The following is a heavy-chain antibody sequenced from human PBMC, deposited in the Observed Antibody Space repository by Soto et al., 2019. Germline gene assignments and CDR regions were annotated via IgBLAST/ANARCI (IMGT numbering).Heavy chain of an antibody. CDR2: IYYSGST. CDR1: GGSISSSNYY. Sequence: SETLSLTCTVSGGSISSSNYYWGWIRQPPGKGLEWIGSIYYSGSTYYNPSLKSRVTISIDTSKNQFSLKLSSVTAADTAVYYCASPLWERGEYYYYVVDVWGQGTTVTVSS. V-gene: IGHV4-39*01. J-gene: IGHJ6*02. D-gene: IGHD1-26*01. CDR3: ASPLWERGEYYYYVVDV.